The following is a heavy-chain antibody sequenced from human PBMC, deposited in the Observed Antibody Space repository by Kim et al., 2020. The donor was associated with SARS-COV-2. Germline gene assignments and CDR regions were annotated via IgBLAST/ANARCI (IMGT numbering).Heavy chain of an antibody. Sequence: ASVKVSCKASGYTFTSYAFHWVRQAPGQGLEWMGWLDADNGNTKYSQKFQGRVTLTRDTSASTAYMELSSLRSEDTAVYYCARNEDYWGQGTLVTVSS. CDR1: GYTFTSYA. J-gene: IGHJ4*02. CDR3: ARNEDY. CDR2: LDADNGNT. V-gene: IGHV1-3*01.